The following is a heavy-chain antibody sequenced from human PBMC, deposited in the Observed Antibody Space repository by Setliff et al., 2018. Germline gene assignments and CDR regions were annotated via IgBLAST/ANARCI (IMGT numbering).Heavy chain of an antibody. CDR2: TNHSGST. CDR3: AMILSGYSSSWGAFDI. J-gene: IGHJ3*02. Sequence: SETLSLTCAVYGGSFSGYYWSWIRQPPGKGLEWIGETNHSGSTNYNPSLKSRVTISVDTSKNQFSLKLSSVTAADTAVYYCAMILSGYSSSWGAFDIWGQGTMVTVSS. CDR1: GGSFSGYY. V-gene: IGHV4-34*01. D-gene: IGHD6-13*01.